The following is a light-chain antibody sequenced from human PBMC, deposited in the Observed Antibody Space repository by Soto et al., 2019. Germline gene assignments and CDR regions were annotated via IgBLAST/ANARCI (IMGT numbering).Light chain of an antibody. CDR3: QQRSNWLALT. CDR1: QSVSSY. J-gene: IGKJ4*01. V-gene: IGKV3-11*01. CDR2: DAS. Sequence: EIVLTQSPATLALSPCERATLSFSASQSVSSYLAWYQQKPGQAPRLLIYDASNRATGIPARFSGSGSGTDFTLTISSLEPEDFAVYYCQQRSNWLALTFGGGTKVDIK.